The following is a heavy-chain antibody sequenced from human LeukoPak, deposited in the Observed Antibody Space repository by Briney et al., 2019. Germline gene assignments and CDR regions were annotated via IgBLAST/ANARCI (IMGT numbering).Heavy chain of an antibody. V-gene: IGHV3-7*01. CDR2: IQHGGTEK. D-gene: IGHD3-22*01. CDR1: GFTFSNYW. CDR3: ARVLHYYDSSGYSGGLFDY. Sequence: PGGSLRLSCAASGFTFSNYWMSWVRQAPGKGLEWVANIQHGGTEKYYVDSVKGRFTISRDNANSSLYLQMNSLRAEDTAVYYCARVLHYYDSSGYSGGLFDYWGQGTLVTVSS. J-gene: IGHJ4*02.